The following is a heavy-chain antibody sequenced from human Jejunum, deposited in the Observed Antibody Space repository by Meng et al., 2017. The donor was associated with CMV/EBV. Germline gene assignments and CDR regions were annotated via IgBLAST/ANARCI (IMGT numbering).Heavy chain of an antibody. CDR3: ARGNGVYGLWDY. J-gene: IGHJ4*02. D-gene: IGHD2-8*01. CDR1: GFTVSSNY. V-gene: IGHV3-74*01. Sequence: SGFTVSSNYMSWVRQAPGKELVWVSRINPAGSSTNYADSVKGRFTISRDNAKNTLYLQMNSLRAEDTAVYFCARGNGVYGLWDYWGQGALVTVSS. CDR2: INPAGSST.